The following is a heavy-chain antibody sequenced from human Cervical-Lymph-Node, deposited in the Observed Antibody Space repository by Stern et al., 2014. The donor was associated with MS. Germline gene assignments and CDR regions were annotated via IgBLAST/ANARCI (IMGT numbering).Heavy chain of an antibody. CDR1: GGSFSSYP. CDR2: IIPVFDMT. D-gene: IGHD3-16*01. V-gene: IGHV1-69*17. CDR3: ARSPRTFGGVAYTFDI. Sequence: QVQLMQSGAEVRKSGSSVKVSCKASGGSFSSYPITWVRQAPGRGLEWMGGIIPVFDMTNYAQKFQGRVTITADKATTTAYMELSSLRSDDTAVYYCARSPRTFGGVAYTFDIWGQGTMVTVSS. J-gene: IGHJ3*02.